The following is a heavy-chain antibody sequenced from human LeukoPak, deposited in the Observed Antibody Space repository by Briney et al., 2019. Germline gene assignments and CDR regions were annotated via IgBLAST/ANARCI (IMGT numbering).Heavy chain of an antibody. V-gene: IGHV4-4*07. D-gene: IGHD6-19*01. J-gene: IGHJ3*01. CDR2: IYTSGST. Sequence: SETLSLTCTVSGGSFSIYYWTWIRQPAGKGLEWIGRIYTSGSTNYNPSLKSRVTMSVDTSKNQFSLKLSSVTAADTAVYYCAREDAVSSDDAFDLWGQGTMVTVS. CDR1: GGSFSIYY. CDR3: AREDAVSSDDAFDL.